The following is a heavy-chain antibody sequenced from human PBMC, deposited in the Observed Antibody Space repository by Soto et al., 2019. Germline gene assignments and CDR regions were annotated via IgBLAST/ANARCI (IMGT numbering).Heavy chain of an antibody. V-gene: IGHV1-3*01. CDR2: INAGNGNT. J-gene: IGHJ4*02. CDR3: ARAVATLAGHFDY. Sequence: QVQLVQSGAEVKKPGASVKVSCKASGYTFTSYAMHWVRQAPGQRLEWMGWINAGNGNTKYSQKFQGRVTITRDTSASTAYMELSSLRSEDTAVYYCARAVATLAGHFDYWGQGTLVTVSS. D-gene: IGHD5-12*01. CDR1: GYTFTSYA.